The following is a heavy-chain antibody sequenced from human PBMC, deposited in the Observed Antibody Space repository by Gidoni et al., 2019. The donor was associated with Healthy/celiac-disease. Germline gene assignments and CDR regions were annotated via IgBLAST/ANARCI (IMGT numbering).Heavy chain of an antibody. CDR2: INHSGST. Sequence: QVQLQQWGAGLLKPSETLSLTCAVYGGSFSGYYWSWIRQPPGKWLEWIGEINHSGSTNYNPSLKSRVTISVDTSKNQFSLKLSSVTAADTAVYYCARGSAWAAVTLNYWGQGTLVTVSS. J-gene: IGHJ4*02. V-gene: IGHV4-34*01. D-gene: IGHD6-13*01. CDR1: GGSFSGYY. CDR3: ARGSAWAAVTLNY.